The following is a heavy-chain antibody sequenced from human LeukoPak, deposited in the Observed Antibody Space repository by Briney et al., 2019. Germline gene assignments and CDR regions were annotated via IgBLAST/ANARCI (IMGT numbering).Heavy chain of an antibody. V-gene: IGHV5-51*01. CDR2: IYPGDSDI. D-gene: IGHD6-13*01. CDR3: ARHWMSSSWYGGGYYYMDV. J-gene: IGHJ6*03. Sequence: GESLKISCKGSGYSFTSYWIGWVRQMPGKGLEWMGIIYPGDSDIRYSPSFQGQVTISADKSISTAYLQWSSLKASDTAMYYCARHWMSSSWYGGGYYYMDVWGKGTTVTVSS. CDR1: GYSFTSYW.